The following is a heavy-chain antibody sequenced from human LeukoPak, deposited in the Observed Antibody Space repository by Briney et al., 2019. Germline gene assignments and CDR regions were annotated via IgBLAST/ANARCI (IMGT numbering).Heavy chain of an antibody. CDR1: GYTFIDYY. V-gene: IGHV1-2*02. J-gene: IGHJ4*02. D-gene: IGHD3-22*01. Sequence: GASVKVSCKSSGYTFIDYYIHWVRQAPGQGLEWMGWINPNSGGTNYAQKFQGRVTMTRDTSISTAYMELSRLRSDDTAVYYCARVDYDSSGYSHRDYFDYWGQGTLVTVFS. CDR3: ARVDYDSSGYSHRDYFDY. CDR2: INPNSGGT.